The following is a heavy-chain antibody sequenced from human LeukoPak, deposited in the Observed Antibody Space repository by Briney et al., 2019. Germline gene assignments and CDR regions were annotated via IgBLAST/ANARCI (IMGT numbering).Heavy chain of an antibody. Sequence: GGSLRLSCAASGFTFSSYAMSWVRQAPGKGLEWVSAISGSGGSTYYADSVKGRLTISRDNSKNTLYLQMNSLRAEDTAVYYCAKEALYYYDSSGYFDYWGQGTLVTVSS. CDR1: GFTFSSYA. J-gene: IGHJ4*02. CDR3: AKEALYYYDSSGYFDY. D-gene: IGHD3-22*01. CDR2: ISGSGGST. V-gene: IGHV3-23*01.